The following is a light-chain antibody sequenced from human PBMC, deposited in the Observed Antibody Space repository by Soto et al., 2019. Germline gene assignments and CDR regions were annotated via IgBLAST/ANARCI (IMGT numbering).Light chain of an antibody. J-gene: IGKJ2*01. CDR2: GAS. Sequence: EIVLTQSPGSLSLSPRGRATLSCRASQSVSSNHLAWYQQKPGQAPRLIIYGASRRATGIPDRFSGSGSGTEFTLTISRLEPEDFAVYYCQQYGSSTYTFGQGTKVDIK. V-gene: IGKV3-20*01. CDR3: QQYGSSTYT. CDR1: QSVSSNH.